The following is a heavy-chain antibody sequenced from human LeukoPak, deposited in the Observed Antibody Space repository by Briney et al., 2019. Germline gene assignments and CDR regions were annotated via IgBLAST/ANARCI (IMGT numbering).Heavy chain of an antibody. J-gene: IGHJ4*02. CDR3: ARGPDSSGYYYFDY. Sequence: SQTLSLTCTVSGGSISSGDYYWSWIRQPPGKGLEWIGYIYHSGSTHFNPSLKSRVTISVDTSKNQFSLKLSSVTAADTAVYFCARGPDSSGYYYFDYWGQGTLVAVSS. CDR2: IYHSGST. D-gene: IGHD3-22*01. CDR1: GGSISSGDYY. V-gene: IGHV4-30-4*01.